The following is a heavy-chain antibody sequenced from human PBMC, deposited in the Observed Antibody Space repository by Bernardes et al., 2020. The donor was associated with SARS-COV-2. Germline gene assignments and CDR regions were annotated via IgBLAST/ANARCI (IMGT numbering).Heavy chain of an antibody. J-gene: IGHJ6*02. Sequence: ASVKVSCKASGYTFTGYYMHWVRQAPGQGLEWMGWIHPNSGGTNYAQKFQGRVTMTRDTSISTAYMELRRLTSDDTAVYYCAIPPTNYDRYGMDVWGQGTTVTVSS. CDR2: IHPNSGGT. V-gene: IGHV1-2*02. CDR1: GYTFTGYY. D-gene: IGHD3-22*01. CDR3: AIPPTNYDRYGMDV.